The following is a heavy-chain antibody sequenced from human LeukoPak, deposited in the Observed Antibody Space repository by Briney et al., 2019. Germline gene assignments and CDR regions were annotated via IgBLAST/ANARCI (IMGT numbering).Heavy chain of an antibody. CDR1: GYTFTNYG. J-gene: IGHJ4*02. Sequence: ASVKVSCKASGYTFTNYGVNWVRQAPGQGLEWMGWISAYNDNTNYPQKFQDRVTMTTDTSTSTVYTELRSLRSDDTAVYYCASSKYDSIYWGQGTLVTVSS. CDR3: ASSKYDSIY. D-gene: IGHD3-22*01. CDR2: ISAYNDNT. V-gene: IGHV1-18*01.